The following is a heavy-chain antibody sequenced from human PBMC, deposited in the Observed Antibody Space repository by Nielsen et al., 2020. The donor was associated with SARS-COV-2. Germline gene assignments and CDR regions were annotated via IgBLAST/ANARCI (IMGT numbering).Heavy chain of an antibody. J-gene: IGHJ6*03. Sequence: GESLKISCAASGFTFSSYGMHWVRQAPGKGLEWVAVISYDGSNKYYADSVKGRFTISRDNSKNTLYLQMNSLRAEDTAVYYCAKDQYWGAARLMGYYYYYMDVWGKGTTVTVSS. CDR1: GFTFSSYG. CDR2: ISYDGSNK. D-gene: IGHD6-6*01. CDR3: AKDQYWGAARLMGYYYYYMDV. V-gene: IGHV3-30*18.